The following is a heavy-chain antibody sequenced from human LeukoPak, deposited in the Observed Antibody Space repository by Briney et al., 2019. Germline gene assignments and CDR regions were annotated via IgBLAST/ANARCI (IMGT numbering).Heavy chain of an antibody. V-gene: IGHV4-30-4*08. Sequence: PSETLSLTCTVSGGSTSSGDYYWSWIRQPPGKGLEWIGYIYYSGSTYYNPSLKSRVTISVDTSKSQFSLKLSSVTAADTAVYYCARDLFGGSSSWYVFDYWGQGTLVTVSS. D-gene: IGHD6-13*01. J-gene: IGHJ4*02. CDR3: ARDLFGGSSSWYVFDY. CDR1: GGSTSSGDYY. CDR2: IYYSGST.